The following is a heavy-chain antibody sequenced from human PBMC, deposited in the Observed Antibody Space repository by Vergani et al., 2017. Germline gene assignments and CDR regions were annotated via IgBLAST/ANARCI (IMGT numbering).Heavy chain of an antibody. V-gene: IGHV3-11*04. CDR1: GFKFSDHY. Sequence: LEESGGGSVKPGGFLRLLRAASGFKFSDHYISLIPPAPGNGLGWVSHISPGASTVSYTDSVTGRFTVSRDNDNNSLTLDMTTLRVEDTAVYYCSKNPGISTTRHYYAMDVWGQGTTVTVSS. J-gene: IGHJ6*02. CDR2: ISPGASTV. D-gene: IGHD1-1*01. CDR3: SKNPGISTTRHYYAMDV.